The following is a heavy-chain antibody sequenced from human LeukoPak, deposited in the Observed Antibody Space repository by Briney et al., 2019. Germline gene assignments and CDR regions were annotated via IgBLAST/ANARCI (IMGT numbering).Heavy chain of an antibody. V-gene: IGHV1-18*01. J-gene: IGHJ4*02. CDR3: ARDWGISSGPDF. Sequence: ASEKVSRRCSGSTFTSCSISMVRHAPGQGLEWMGWISAYNGNTNYAQKLQGRVTMTTDTSTSTAYMELRSLRSDDTAVYYCARDWGISSGPDFWGQGTLVTVSS. CDR2: ISAYNGNT. D-gene: IGHD6-19*01. CDR1: GSTFTSCS.